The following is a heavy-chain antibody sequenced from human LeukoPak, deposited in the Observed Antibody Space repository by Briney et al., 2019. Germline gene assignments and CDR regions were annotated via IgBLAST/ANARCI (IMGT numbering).Heavy chain of an antibody. D-gene: IGHD5-24*01. V-gene: IGHV4-4*07. J-gene: IGHJ6*03. CDR2: IYASGST. Sequence: SETLPLTCSVSGGSISNFFWTWIRQPAGKGLEYIGRIYASGSTDYNPSLRSRLTLSLDTSKNQFSLRLNSVTAADTAVYYCARSARFNYFYMDVWGKGTTVTVSS. CDR3: ARSARFNYFYMDV. CDR1: GGSISNFF.